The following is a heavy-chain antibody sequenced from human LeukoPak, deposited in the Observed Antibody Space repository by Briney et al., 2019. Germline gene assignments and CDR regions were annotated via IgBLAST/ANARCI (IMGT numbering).Heavy chain of an antibody. CDR2: IVVGNGNT. D-gene: IGHD2-8*02. CDR1: GFTFTTSA. J-gene: IGHJ3*02. V-gene: IGHV1-58*01. Sequence: SVKVSCKASGFTFTTSAVQWVRQARGQRLEWIGRIVVGNGNTDHAQKFQGGLTITRDISTSTAYMELSSLTSDDTAVYYCAAVPNANAWYWDDAFDIWGQGTMVTVSS. CDR3: AAVPNANAWYWDDAFDI.